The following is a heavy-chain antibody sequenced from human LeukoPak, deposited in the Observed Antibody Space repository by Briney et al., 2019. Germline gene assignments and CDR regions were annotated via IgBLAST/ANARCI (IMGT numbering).Heavy chain of an antibody. Sequence: GGSLRLSCAASGFTFSSYAMHWVRQAPGKGLDWVAVISYDGSNKYYADSVKGRFTISRDNSKNTLYLQMNSLRAEDTAVYYCARDLSRPSGYSGYDPIGGLDYWGQGTLVTVSS. V-gene: IGHV3-30*01. CDR1: GFTFSSYA. CDR3: ARDLSRPSGYSGYDPIGGLDY. D-gene: IGHD5-12*01. CDR2: ISYDGSNK. J-gene: IGHJ4*02.